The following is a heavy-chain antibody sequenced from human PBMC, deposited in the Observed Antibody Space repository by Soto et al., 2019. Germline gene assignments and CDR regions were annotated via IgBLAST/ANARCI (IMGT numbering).Heavy chain of an antibody. V-gene: IGHV3-9*01. Sequence: GGSLRLSCAASGFTFDDYAMHWVRQAPGKGLEWVSGISWNSGSIGYADSVKGRFTISRDNAKNSRYLQMNSLRAEDTALYYCAKANSPSYCSGGSCPREDYYFDYWGQGTLVTVSS. CDR3: AKANSPSYCSGGSCPREDYYFDY. CDR1: GFTFDDYA. J-gene: IGHJ4*02. D-gene: IGHD2-15*01. CDR2: ISWNSGSI.